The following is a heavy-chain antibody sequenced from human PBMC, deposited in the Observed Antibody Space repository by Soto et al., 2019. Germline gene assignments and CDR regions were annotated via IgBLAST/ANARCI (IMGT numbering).Heavy chain of an antibody. CDR3: AKDPIIQYYDIPVDY. CDR2: ISGSGGST. D-gene: IGHD3-9*01. J-gene: IGHJ4*02. CDR1: GFTFSSYA. Sequence: GGSLRLSCAASGFTFSSYAMSWVRQAPGKGLEWVSAISGSGGSTYYADSVKGRFTISRDNSKNTLYLQMNSLRAENTAVYYCAKDPIIQYYDIPVDYWGQGTLVTVSS. V-gene: IGHV3-23*01.